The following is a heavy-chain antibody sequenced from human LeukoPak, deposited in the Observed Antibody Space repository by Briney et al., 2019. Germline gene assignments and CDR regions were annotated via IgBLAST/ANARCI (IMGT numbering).Heavy chain of an antibody. D-gene: IGHD3-10*01. CDR2: ISGSGGST. CDR3: ARERILWFGESNQATGYYGMDV. CDR1: GFTFSSYA. J-gene: IGHJ6*02. Sequence: PGGSLRLSCAASGFTFSSYAMSWVRQAPGKGLEWVSAISGSGGSTYYADSVKGRFTISRDNSKNTLYLQMNSLRAEDTAVYYCARERILWFGESNQATGYYGMDVWGQGTTVTVSS. V-gene: IGHV3-23*01.